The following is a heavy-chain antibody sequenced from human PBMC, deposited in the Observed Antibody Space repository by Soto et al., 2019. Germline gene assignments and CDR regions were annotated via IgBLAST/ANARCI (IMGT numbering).Heavy chain of an antibody. V-gene: IGHV3-23*01. Sequence: GGSLRLSCAASGFTFSSYAMSWVRQAPGKGLEWVSAISGSGGSTYYADSVKGRFTISRDNSKNTLYLQMNSLRAEDTAVYYCEKDTARDYDIWTRRLDYWGDGTLVTVSS. D-gene: IGHD3-9*01. CDR2: ISGSGGST. J-gene: IGHJ4*01. CDR3: EKDTARDYDIWTRRLDY. CDR1: GFTFSSYA.